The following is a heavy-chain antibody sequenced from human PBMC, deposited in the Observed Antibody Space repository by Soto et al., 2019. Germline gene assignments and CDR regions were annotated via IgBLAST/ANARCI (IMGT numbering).Heavy chain of an antibody. J-gene: IGHJ4*02. CDR2: INHSGRT. D-gene: IGHD3-10*01. CDR3: ARGRSFDY. V-gene: IGHV4-34*01. CDR1: GGSFSGYY. Sequence: QVQLQQWGAGLLKPSETLSLTCAVYGGSFSGYYWSWIRQPPGKGLEWIGEINHSGRTNYNPSLKSRVTISVDTSKNQFSLKLSSVTAADTAVYYCARGRSFDYWGQGTLVTVSS.